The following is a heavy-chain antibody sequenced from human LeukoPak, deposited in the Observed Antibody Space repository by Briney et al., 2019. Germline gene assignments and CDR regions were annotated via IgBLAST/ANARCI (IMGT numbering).Heavy chain of an antibody. Sequence: SETLSLTCAVSAYSISSGYYWGWIRQPPGKGLEWIGSRYYSGSTSYNPSLKSRVTISVDTSKNQFSLKLSSVTAADTAVYYCASSPGDRYFDFWGQGTLVTVSS. CDR3: ASSPGDRYFDF. J-gene: IGHJ4*02. CDR2: RYYSGST. CDR1: AYSISSGYY. V-gene: IGHV4-38-2*01. D-gene: IGHD7-27*01.